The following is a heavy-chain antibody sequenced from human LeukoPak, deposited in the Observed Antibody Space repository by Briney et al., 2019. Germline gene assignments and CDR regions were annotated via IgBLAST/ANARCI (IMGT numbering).Heavy chain of an antibody. CDR1: GGSISSYY. J-gene: IGHJ4*02. V-gene: IGHV4-59*08. CDR2: IYYSGST. CDR3: ARLSWDDNYFDY. D-gene: IGHD1-1*01. Sequence: SKTLSLTCTVSGGSISSYYWSWIRQPPGKGLEWIGYIYYSGSTNYNLSLKSRVTISVDTSKNQFSLKLSSVTAADTAVYYCARLSWDDNYFDYWGQGTLVTVSS.